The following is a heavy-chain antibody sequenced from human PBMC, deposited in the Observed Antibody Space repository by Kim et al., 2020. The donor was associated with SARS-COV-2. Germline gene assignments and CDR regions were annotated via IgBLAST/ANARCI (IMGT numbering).Heavy chain of an antibody. D-gene: IGHD6-19*01. J-gene: IGHJ6*02. CDR2: IYYSGST. V-gene: IGHV4-39*01. Sequence: SETLCLTCTVSGGSISSSSYYWGWIRQPPGKGLEWIGSIYYSGSTYHNPSLKSRVTISVDTSKNQFSLKLSSVTAADTAVYYCARRLGGWRNYGMDVWGQGTTLTVSS. CDR1: GGSISSSSYY. CDR3: ARRLGGWRNYGMDV.